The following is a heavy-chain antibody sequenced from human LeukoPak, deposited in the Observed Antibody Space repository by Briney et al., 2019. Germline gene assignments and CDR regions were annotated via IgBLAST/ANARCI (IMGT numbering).Heavy chain of an antibody. V-gene: IGHV3-7*05. CDR1: GFTFKNAW. D-gene: IGHD6-6*01. J-gene: IGHJ4*02. CDR2: IKQDGSEK. Sequence: GGSLRLSCAASGFTFKNAWMSWVRQAPGKGLEWVANIKQDGSEKYYVDSVKGRFTISRDNAKNSLYLQMNSLRAEDTAVYYCARDQYSSDYWGQGTLVTVSS. CDR3: ARDQYSSDY.